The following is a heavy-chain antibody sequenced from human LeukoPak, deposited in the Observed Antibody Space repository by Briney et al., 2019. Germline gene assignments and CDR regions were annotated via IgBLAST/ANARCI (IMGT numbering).Heavy chain of an antibody. D-gene: IGHD3-10*01. CDR3: AGVETYYYGSGSYRHYYYYYMDV. CDR1: GYTFTSYY. V-gene: IGHV1-46*01. J-gene: IGHJ6*03. Sequence: ASVKVSCKASGYTFTSYYMHWVRQAPGQGLEWMGIINPSGGSTSYAQKFQGRVTMTRDTSTSTVYMELRSLRSDDTAVYYCAGVETYYYGSGSYRHYYYYYMDVWGKGTTVTISS. CDR2: INPSGGST.